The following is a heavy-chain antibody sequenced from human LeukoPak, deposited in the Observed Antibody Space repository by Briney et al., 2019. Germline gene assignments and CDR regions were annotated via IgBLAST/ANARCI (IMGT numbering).Heavy chain of an antibody. V-gene: IGHV3-30*02. J-gene: IGHJ4*02. CDR1: GFTFSSYG. CDR3: AKDEEVYESSGYYHIDY. CDR2: IRYDGSNK. Sequence: GGSLRLSCAASGFTFSSYGMHWVRQAPGKGLEWVAFIRYDGSNKYYADSVKGRFTISRDNSKNTVYLQMNSLRAEDTAVYYCAKDEEVYESSGYYHIDYWGQGTLVTVSS. D-gene: IGHD3-22*01.